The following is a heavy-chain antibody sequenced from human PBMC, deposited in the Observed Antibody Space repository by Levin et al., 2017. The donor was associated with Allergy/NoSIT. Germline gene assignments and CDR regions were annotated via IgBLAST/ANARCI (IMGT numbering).Heavy chain of an antibody. CDR1: RYTFTNYW. D-gene: IGHD5-24*01. Sequence: KVSCTGFRYTFTNYWIGWVCQMPGKGLEWVGIIDPGDFDTRYSPSFQGQVTISADKSISTAYLQWSSLKASDSAIYYCARQWGQRRDGYNNFDYWGQGTLVTVSS. CDR3: ARQWGQRRDGYNNFDY. V-gene: IGHV5-51*01. CDR2: IDPGDFDT. J-gene: IGHJ4*02.